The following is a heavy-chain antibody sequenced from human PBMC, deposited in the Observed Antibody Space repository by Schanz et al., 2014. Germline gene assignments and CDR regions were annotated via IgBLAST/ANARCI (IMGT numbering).Heavy chain of an antibody. D-gene: IGHD1-26*01. Sequence: EAHLVESGGGLVKPGGSLTLSCAASRFTVTNAWMSWVRQAPGKGLEWVSYVSRSTPDIYYADSVKGRFTISRDNSKNTLFLQMNSLRAEDTAVYYCARDHTTESYYSAGPPIDYWGKGTLLTVSS. J-gene: IGHJ4*02. CDR1: RFTVTNAW. CDR2: VSRSTPDI. CDR3: ARDHTTESYYSAGPPIDY. V-gene: IGHV3-48*01.